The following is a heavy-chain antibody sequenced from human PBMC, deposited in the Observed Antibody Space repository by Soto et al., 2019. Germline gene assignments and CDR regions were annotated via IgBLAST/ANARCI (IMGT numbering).Heavy chain of an antibody. V-gene: IGHV4-30-2*01. CDR3: ARGYYDFWSGYPGTSPDAFDI. CDR2: IYHSGST. CDR1: GGSISSGGYS. Sequence: LSLTCAVSGGSISSGGYSWSWIRQPPGKGLEWIGYIYHSGSTYYNPSLKSRVTISVDRSKNQFSLKLSSVTAADTAVYYCARGYYDFWSGYPGTSPDAFDIWGQGTMVTVSS. J-gene: IGHJ3*02. D-gene: IGHD3-3*01.